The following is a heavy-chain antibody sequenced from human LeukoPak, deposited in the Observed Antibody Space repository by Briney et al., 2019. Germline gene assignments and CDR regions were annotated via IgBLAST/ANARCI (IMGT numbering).Heavy chain of an antibody. D-gene: IGHD3-3*01. CDR3: ARERLRDFWSGYSA. V-gene: IGHV1-2*06. J-gene: IGHJ4*02. Sequence: ASVKVSCKASGNTFAAYYIHWVRQAPGQGLEWMGRINPNSGGTDYAQNFRGRVTLTRDTSISTAYMDLTRLRSDDTAVYYCARERLRDFWSGYSAWGQGTLVTVSS. CDR2: INPNSGGT. CDR1: GNTFAAYY.